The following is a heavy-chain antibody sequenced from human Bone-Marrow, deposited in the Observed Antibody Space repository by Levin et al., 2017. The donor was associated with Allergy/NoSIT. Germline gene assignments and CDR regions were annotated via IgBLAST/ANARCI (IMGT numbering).Heavy chain of an antibody. CDR2: IKQDGSEK. V-gene: IGHV3-7*01. J-gene: IGHJ6*02. Sequence: GGSLRLSCAASGFTFSSYWMSWVRQAPGKGLEWVANIKQDGSEKYYVDSVKGRFTISRDNAKNSLYLQMNSLRAEDTAVYYCARGALEYSSSSGYYYYGMDVWGQGTTVTVSS. D-gene: IGHD6-6*01. CDR1: GFTFSSYW. CDR3: ARGALEYSSSSGYYYYGMDV.